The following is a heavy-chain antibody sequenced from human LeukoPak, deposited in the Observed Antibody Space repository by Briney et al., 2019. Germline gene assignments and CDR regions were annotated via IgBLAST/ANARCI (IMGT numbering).Heavy chain of an antibody. V-gene: IGHV5-51*01. CDR1: GYSFISYW. Sequence: GESLKISCKGSGYSFISYWIAWVRQMPGKGLEWMGIIYPGDSDTRYSPSFQGQVTISVDKSVSAAYLQWSSLKASDTAMYYCASPPTRECSSISCPLSYWGQGTLVTVSS. CDR2: IYPGDSDT. CDR3: ASPPTRECSSISCPLSY. D-gene: IGHD2-2*01. J-gene: IGHJ4*02.